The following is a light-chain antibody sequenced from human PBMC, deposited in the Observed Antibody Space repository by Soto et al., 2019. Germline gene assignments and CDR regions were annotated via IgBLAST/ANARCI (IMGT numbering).Light chain of an antibody. V-gene: IGKV1-39*01. CDR2: GAS. J-gene: IGKJ5*01. CDR3: HQSYSTLYT. Sequence: DIQMTQSPSTLSGSVGDRVTITCRASQTIYNYLNWYQQKPGKAPNLLIYGASSLQRGVPSTFSGSGSGTDFTLTISSLQPEDFAIYYCHQSYSTLYTFGQGTRLEIK. CDR1: QTIYNY.